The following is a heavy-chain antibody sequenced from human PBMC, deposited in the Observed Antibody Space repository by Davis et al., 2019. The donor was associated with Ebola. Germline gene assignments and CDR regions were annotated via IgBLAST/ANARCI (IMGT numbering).Heavy chain of an antibody. Sequence: ASVKVSCKASRYTFTGYYMHWVRQAPGKGLEWMGWINPNSGGTNYAQKLQGWVTMTRDTSISTAYTELSRLRSDDTAVYYCARDGGYSNGWGYYYYGMDVWGQGTTVTVSS. V-gene: IGHV1-2*04. CDR3: ARDGGYSNGWGYYYYGMDV. D-gene: IGHD5-18*01. J-gene: IGHJ6*02. CDR1: RYTFTGYY. CDR2: INPNSGGT.